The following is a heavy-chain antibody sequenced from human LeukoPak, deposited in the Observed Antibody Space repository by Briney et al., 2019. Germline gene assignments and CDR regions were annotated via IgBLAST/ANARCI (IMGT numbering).Heavy chain of an antibody. CDR3: AKDLSEEYSYGYGGGGAFDI. CDR1: GFTFDDYA. J-gene: IGHJ3*02. V-gene: IGHV3-9*01. CDR2: MNWNGGIT. D-gene: IGHD5-18*01. Sequence: GRSLRLSCAASGFTFDDYAMHWVRQAPGRGLEWVSGMNWNGGITGYADSVKGRFAISRDNAKNSLYLQMNSLRAEDTALYYCAKDLSEEYSYGYGGGGAFDIWGQGTMVTVSS.